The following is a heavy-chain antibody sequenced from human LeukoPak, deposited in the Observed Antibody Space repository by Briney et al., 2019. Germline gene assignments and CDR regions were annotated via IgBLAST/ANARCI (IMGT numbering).Heavy chain of an antibody. CDR3: AREGDSGSYSWFDP. J-gene: IGHJ5*02. Sequence: GASVKVSCKASGGTFSSYAISWVRQAPGQGLEWMGGIIPIFGTANYAQKFQGRVTITADESTSTAYMELSSLRSEDTAVYYCAREGDSGSYSWFDPWGQGTLVTVSS. CDR2: IIPIFGTA. V-gene: IGHV1-69*13. CDR1: GGTFSSYA. D-gene: IGHD1-26*01.